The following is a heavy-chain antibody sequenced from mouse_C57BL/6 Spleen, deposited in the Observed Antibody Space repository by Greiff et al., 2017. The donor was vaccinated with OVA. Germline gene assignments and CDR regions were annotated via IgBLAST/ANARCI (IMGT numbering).Heavy chain of an antibody. CDR1: GYTFTDYY. D-gene: IGHD2-1*01. V-gene: IGHV1-26*01. CDR2: INPNNGGT. J-gene: IGHJ2*01. CDR3: ARGGNYGGLYYFDY. Sequence: EVQLQQSGPELVKPGASVKISCKASGYTFTDYYMNWVKQSHGKSLEWIGDINPNNGGTSYNQKFKGKATLTVDKSSSTAYMELRSLTSEDSAVYYCARGGNYGGLYYFDYWGQGTTLTVSS.